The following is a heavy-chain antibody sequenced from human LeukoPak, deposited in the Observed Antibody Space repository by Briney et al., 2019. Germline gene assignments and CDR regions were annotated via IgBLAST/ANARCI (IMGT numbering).Heavy chain of an antibody. Sequence: SETLSLTCTVSGGSISSYYWSWIRQPPGKGLEWIGYIHYSGSTNYNPSLKSRVTISVDTSKNQFSLKLSSVTAADTAVYYCARKRTGLDYWGQGTLVTVSS. D-gene: IGHD3-10*01. CDR1: GGSISSYY. J-gene: IGHJ4*02. CDR3: ARKRTGLDY. CDR2: IHYSGST. V-gene: IGHV4-59*01.